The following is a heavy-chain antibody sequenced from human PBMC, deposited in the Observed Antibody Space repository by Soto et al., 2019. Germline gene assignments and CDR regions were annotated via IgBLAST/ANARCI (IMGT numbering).Heavy chain of an antibody. CDR3: AREQSSGWFGPFDY. V-gene: IGHV1-18*01. J-gene: IGHJ4*02. CDR1: GYTFSNYG. CDR2: ISGYNGKT. Sequence: QIQLVQSGAEVKKPGASVTVSCKASGYTFSNYGLSWVRQAPGQGLEWMGWISGYNGKTNYAQNFQGRVIMTTDTSPATAYMELRSLRSDDTAFYYCAREQSSGWFGPFDYWGQGTLVTVSS. D-gene: IGHD6-13*01.